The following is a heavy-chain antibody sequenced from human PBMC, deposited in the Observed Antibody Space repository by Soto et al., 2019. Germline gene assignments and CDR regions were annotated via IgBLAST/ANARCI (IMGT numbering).Heavy chain of an antibody. CDR3: ARDLGDQLLSFDY. J-gene: IGHJ4*02. V-gene: IGHV3-23*01. D-gene: IGHD2-2*01. CDR1: GFTFSSYA. Sequence: EVQLLESGGGLAQPGGSLRVSCAASGFTFSSYAMSWVRQAPGKGLEWVSTISGSGHNTYYADSVKGRFTISRDNSKNTLYLQMNSLRAEDTAVYYCARDLGDQLLSFDYWGQGTLVTVSS. CDR2: ISGSGHNT.